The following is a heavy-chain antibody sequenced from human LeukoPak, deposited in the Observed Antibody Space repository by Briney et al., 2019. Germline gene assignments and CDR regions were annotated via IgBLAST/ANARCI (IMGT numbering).Heavy chain of an antibody. V-gene: IGHV4-34*01. CDR3: ARGRSKATCSSTSCYRGYFDY. Sequence: SETLSLTCTVSGGSFSGYYWSWIRQPPGKGLEWIGEINHSGSTNYNPSLKSRVTISVDTSKNQFSLKLSSVTAADTAVYYCARGRSKATCSSTSCYRGYFDYWGQGTLVTVSS. D-gene: IGHD2-2*02. J-gene: IGHJ4*02. CDR1: GGSFSGYY. CDR2: INHSGST.